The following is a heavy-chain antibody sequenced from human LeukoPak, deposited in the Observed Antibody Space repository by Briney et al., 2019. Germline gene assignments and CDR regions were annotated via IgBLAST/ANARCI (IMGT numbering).Heavy chain of an antibody. CDR1: GGSISSYY. J-gene: IGHJ4*02. CDR3: ARGRGLDY. Sequence: SETLSLTCIDSGGSISSYYCSWILQPPGKGLEWIGYIYYSGSTNYNPSLKSRVTISVDTSKNQFSLKLSSVTAADTAVYYCARGRGLDYWGQGTLVTVSS. CDR2: IYYSGST. V-gene: IGHV4-59*01. D-gene: IGHD3-10*01.